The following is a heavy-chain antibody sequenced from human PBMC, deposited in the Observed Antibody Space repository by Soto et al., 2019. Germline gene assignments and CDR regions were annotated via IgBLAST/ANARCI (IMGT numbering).Heavy chain of an antibody. J-gene: IGHJ4*02. Sequence: QVQLVQSGAEVKKPGASVKLSCKASGYTFTNYDIHWVRQAPGQGLEWMAIINPNGGSTNYAQKFQGRVTLTRDTSTSTVYMDLSSLKSEDTAVYYCARGLAAGDYWGQGTLVTVSS. CDR3: ARGLAAGDY. CDR2: INPNGGST. V-gene: IGHV1-46*01. D-gene: IGHD6-13*01. CDR1: GYTFTNYD.